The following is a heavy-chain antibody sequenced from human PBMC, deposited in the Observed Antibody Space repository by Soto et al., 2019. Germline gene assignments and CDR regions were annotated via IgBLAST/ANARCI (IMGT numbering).Heavy chain of an antibody. CDR3: AKVRYSSSSDAFDI. D-gene: IGHD6-13*01. V-gene: IGHV3-30*18. CDR2: ISYDGSNK. Sequence: SLRLSCAASGFTFSSYGMHWVRQAPGKGLEWVAVISYDGSNKYYADSVKGRFTISRDNSKNTLYLQMNSLRAEDTAVYYCAKVRYSSSSDAFDIWGQGTMVTVSS. J-gene: IGHJ3*02. CDR1: GFTFSSYG.